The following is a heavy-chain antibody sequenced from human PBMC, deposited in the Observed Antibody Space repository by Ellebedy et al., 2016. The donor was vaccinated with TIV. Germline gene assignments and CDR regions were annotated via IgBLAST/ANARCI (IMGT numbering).Heavy chain of an antibody. V-gene: IGHV3-21*01. CDR2: ITSSSSYI. D-gene: IGHD3-10*02. CDR1: QFTFSAYS. CDR3: ARRADYVYGMDV. Sequence: PGGSLRLSCAASQFTFSAYSMNWVRPAAGKGLEWVSSITSSSSYIYYEDSVKGRFTISRDNAKNSLFLEMTSLRGEDTAVYYCARRADYVYGMDVWGQGTTVTVSS. J-gene: IGHJ6*02.